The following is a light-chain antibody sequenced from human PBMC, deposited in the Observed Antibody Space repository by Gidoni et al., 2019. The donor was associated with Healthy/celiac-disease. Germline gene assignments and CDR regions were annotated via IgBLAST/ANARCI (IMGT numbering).Light chain of an antibody. Sequence: QSVLTQPPSASVTPGQRVTISCSGSSSNIGSNTVSWYQQLPGTAPKILIYSTNQRPSGVPDRFSGSKSGTSASLAISGLQSEDEADYCCAAWDDSLNGWVFGGGTKLTVL. CDR3: AAWDDSLNGWV. CDR2: STN. V-gene: IGLV1-44*01. CDR1: SSNIGSNT. J-gene: IGLJ3*02.